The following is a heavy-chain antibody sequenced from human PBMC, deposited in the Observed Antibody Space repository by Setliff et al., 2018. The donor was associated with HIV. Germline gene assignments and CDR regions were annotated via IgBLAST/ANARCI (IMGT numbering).Heavy chain of an antibody. Sequence: SETLSLTCTGSGDSISSGIYYWSWIRQPAGKGLEWIGRVNSRGYTEYNPSLKSRVTISLDTSKKQLSLRLTSVTAADTAIYYCARGRSCESDWCWLYYNYYYGMDVWAQGTAVTVSS. CDR2: VNSRGYT. CDR3: ARGRSCESDWCWLYYNYYYGMDV. CDR1: GDSISSGIYY. D-gene: IGHD2-8*01. V-gene: IGHV4-61*02. J-gene: IGHJ6*02.